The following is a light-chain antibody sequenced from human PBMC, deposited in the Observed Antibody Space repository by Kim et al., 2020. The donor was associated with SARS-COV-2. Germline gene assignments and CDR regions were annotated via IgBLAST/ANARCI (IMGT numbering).Light chain of an antibody. CDR2: QDT. J-gene: IGLJ3*02. CDR3: QAWDSSTAV. Sequence: VYPGQKASITCFGDKLGDNYVSWYQQRPGQSPVVVIYQDTDRPSGIPERFSGSNSGNTATLTISGAQAMDEADYYGQAWDSSTAVFGGGTQLTVL. CDR1: KLGDNY. V-gene: IGLV3-1*01.